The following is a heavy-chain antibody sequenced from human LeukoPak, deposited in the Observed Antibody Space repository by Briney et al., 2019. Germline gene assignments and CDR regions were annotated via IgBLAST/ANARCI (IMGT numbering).Heavy chain of an antibody. V-gene: IGHV3-74*01. CDR3: ARDLGYCSSTSCYTWADYYYYGMDV. J-gene: IGHJ6*02. Sequence: GTLRVTCADSGLTFSRYWMHWVRQAPGKGLVWVSRINSDGRGTSYADSVKGRFTISRDNAKNTLYLQMNSLRAEDTAVYYCARDLGYCSSTSCYTWADYYYYGMDVWGQGTTVTVSS. CDR1: GLTFSRYW. D-gene: IGHD2-2*02. CDR2: INSDGRGT.